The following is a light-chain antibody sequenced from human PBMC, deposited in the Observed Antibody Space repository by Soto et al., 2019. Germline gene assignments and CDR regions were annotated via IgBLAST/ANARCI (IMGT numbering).Light chain of an antibody. CDR2: EVS. V-gene: IGLV2-14*01. Sequence: QSVLTQPASVSGSPGQSITISCTGTSSDVGGYNYVSWYQQHPGKAPKLMIYEVSNRPSGVFNRFSGSKSGNTASLTISGLQAEDEADYYCSSYTSSSTLVFGGGTKRTVL. CDR1: SSDVGGYNY. CDR3: SSYTSSSTLV. J-gene: IGLJ2*01.